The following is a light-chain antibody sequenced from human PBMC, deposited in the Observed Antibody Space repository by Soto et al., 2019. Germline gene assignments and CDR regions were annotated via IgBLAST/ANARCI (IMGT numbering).Light chain of an antibody. CDR3: QFYDSSLSGVV. V-gene: IGLV1-40*01. CDR2: ANI. CDR1: SSNIAAGND. Sequence: QSVLTQQPSVSGAPGQRVTISCTGSSSNIAAGNDVQWYQQLPGTAPKLLIYANINRPSGLADRFSGSKSGTSASLAITGLQAGEEAHYYCQFYDSSLSGVVFGGGTQLTVL. J-gene: IGLJ3*02.